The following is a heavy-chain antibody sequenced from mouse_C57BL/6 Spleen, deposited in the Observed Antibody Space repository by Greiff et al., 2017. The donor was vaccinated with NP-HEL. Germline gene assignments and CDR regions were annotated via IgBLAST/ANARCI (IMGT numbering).Heavy chain of an antibody. Sequence: VQLQQSGPELVKPGASVKISCKASGYSFTGYCMNWVKQSPEKSLEWIGEINPSTGGTTYNQKFKAKATLTVDKSSSTAYMQLKSLTSEDSAVYYCARRGLRGNYFDYWGQGTTLTVSS. CDR3: ARRGLRGNYFDY. D-gene: IGHD2-2*01. V-gene: IGHV1-42*01. CDR1: GYSFTGYC. J-gene: IGHJ2*01. CDR2: INPSTGGT.